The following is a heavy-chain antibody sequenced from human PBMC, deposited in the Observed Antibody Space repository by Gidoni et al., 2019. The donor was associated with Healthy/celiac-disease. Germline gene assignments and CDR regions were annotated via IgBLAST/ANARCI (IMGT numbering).Heavy chain of an antibody. CDR3: AKKGLERTRGDAFDI. CDR2: ISGSGGST. J-gene: IGHJ3*02. CDR1: GFTFVSYA. V-gene: IGHV3-23*01. D-gene: IGHD1-1*01. Sequence: EVQLLEHGGGLLQPGGSLRLSCAASGFTFVSYAMSWVRQAPGKGLEWFSAISGSGGSTYYADSVKGRFTISRDNSKNTLYLQMNSLRAEDTAVYYCAKKGLERTRGDAFDIWGQGTMVTVSS.